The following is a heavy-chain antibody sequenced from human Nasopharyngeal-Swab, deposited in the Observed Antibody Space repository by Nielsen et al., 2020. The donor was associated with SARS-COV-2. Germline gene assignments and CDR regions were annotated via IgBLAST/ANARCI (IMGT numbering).Heavy chain of an antibody. CDR3: AAPYCSSTSCSDAFDI. D-gene: IGHD2-2*01. CDR1: GYTFTSYD. CDR2: MNPNSGNT. J-gene: IGHJ3*02. V-gene: IGHV1-8*01. Sequence: ASVKVSCKASGYTFTSYDINWVRQATGQGLEWMGWMNPNSGNTGYAQKFQERVTITRDMSTSTAYMELSSLRSEDTAVYYCAAPYCSSTSCSDAFDIWGQGTMVTVSS.